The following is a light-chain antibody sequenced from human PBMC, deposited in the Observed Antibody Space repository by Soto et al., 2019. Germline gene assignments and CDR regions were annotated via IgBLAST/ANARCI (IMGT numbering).Light chain of an antibody. Sequence: LTQPPSASGSPGQSVTISCTGTSSDVGAYIFVSWYQQHPGKAPKLMVYDVNRRPPGVPDRFFGSKSGNTASLTVSGLQAEDEADYYCVSFAGGTYVFGTGTKVTVL. CDR2: DVN. CDR1: SSDVGAYIF. V-gene: IGLV2-8*01. J-gene: IGLJ1*01. CDR3: VSFAGGTYV.